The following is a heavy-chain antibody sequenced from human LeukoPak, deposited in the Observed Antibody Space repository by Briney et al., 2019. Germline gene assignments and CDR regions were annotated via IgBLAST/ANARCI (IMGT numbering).Heavy chain of an antibody. CDR3: ARLYYYDSRGLRPFDP. J-gene: IGHJ5*02. D-gene: IGHD3-22*01. CDR1: GGSLNSTDW. Sequence: SETLSLTCAVSGGSLNSTDWWSWVRQAPGKGLEWIGEIYHSGTTSYNPSLKSRVSISVDKSKNQFSLKLNSVTAADTAVYFCARLYYYDSRGLRPFDPWGQGTLVTVSS. CDR2: IYHSGTT. V-gene: IGHV4-4*02.